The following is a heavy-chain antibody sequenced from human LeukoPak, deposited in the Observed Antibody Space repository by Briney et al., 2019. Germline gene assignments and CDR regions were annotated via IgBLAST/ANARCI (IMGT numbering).Heavy chain of an antibody. CDR3: ANGIAAAGVYYFDY. D-gene: IGHD6-13*01. V-gene: IGHV4-39*01. Sequence: SETLSLTCTVSGGSISSSSYYWGWIRQPPGKGLEWIGSIYYSGITYYNPSLKSRVTISVDTSKNQFSLKLSSVTAADTAVYYCANGIAAAGVYYFDYWGQGTLVAVSS. CDR1: GGSISSSSYY. CDR2: IYYSGIT. J-gene: IGHJ4*02.